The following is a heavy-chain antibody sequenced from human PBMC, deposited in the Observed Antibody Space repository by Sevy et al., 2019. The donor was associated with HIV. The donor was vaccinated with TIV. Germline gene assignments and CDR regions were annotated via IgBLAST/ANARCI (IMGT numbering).Heavy chain of an antibody. J-gene: IGHJ5*02. CDR1: GFRVTNVW. D-gene: IGHD2-8*01. CDR2: ISSSGSSI. Sequence: GGSLRLSCVNFGFRVTNVWMSWVRQAPGKGLEWVSKISSSGSSIYYADSVKGRFTISRDNAKNSLNLQMNSLRAEDTAVYYCTRNGGAFDNGFDPWGQGTLVTVSS. CDR3: TRNGGAFDNGFDP. V-gene: IGHV3-11*04.